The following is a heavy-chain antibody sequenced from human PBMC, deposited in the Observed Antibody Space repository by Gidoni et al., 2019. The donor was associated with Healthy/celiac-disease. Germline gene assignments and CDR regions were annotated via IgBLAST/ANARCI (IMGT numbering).Heavy chain of an antibody. CDR1: GGSISSGGYY. D-gene: IGHD4-17*01. V-gene: IGHV4-31*03. CDR2: IYYSGST. CDR3: ASYGGNPSAEYFQH. J-gene: IGHJ1*01. Sequence: QVQRQESGPGLVKPAQTLSLTCTVAGGSISSGGYYWSWIRQHPGKGLEWIGYIYYSGSTYYNPSLTSRVTISVDTSKNQFSLKLSSVTAADPAVYYCASYGGNPSAEYFQHWGQGTLVTVSS.